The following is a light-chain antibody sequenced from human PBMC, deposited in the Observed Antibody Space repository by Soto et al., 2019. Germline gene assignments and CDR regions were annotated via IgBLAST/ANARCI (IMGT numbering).Light chain of an antibody. J-gene: IGLJ1*01. Sequence: QSALTQPGSVSGSPGQAITISGTGTSSDVGGYNYVSWYQQHPGEAPKIIIYDVSSRPSGVSYRFSGSKSGNTASLTISGLQSEHEADYYCSSYTSSTFGVFGTGTKLTVL. V-gene: IGLV2-14*03. CDR1: SSDVGGYNY. CDR3: SSYTSSTFGV. CDR2: DVS.